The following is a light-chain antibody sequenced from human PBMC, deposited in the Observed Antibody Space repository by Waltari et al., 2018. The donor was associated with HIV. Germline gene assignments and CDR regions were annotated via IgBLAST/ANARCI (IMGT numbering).Light chain of an antibody. CDR2: GKN. CDR1: RPRSYY. V-gene: IGLV3-19*01. CDR3: NSGDSSGNHLV. Sequence: SSELTQAPGVSVALGQTVRITCQGDRPRSYYASWYQQKPGQAPILVIYGKNNRPSGIPDRFSGSNSGNTASLTITGAQAADEADYYCNSGDSSGNHLVFGGGTKLTVL. J-gene: IGLJ2*01.